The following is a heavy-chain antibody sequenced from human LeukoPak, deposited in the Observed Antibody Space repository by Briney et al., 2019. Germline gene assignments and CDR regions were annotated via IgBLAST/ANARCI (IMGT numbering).Heavy chain of an antibody. CDR1: GFTFSSYS. D-gene: IGHD2-2*01. V-gene: IGHV3-23*01. CDR2: ISDSGGST. CDR3: AKDRRGCSSTSCYYRFDY. Sequence: PGGSLRLSCAASGFTFSSYSMNWVRQAPGKGLEWVSAISDSGGSTYYADSVKGRFTISRDNSKNTVYLQMNSLRAEDTAVYYCAKDRRGCSSTSCYYRFDYWGQGTLVTVSS. J-gene: IGHJ4*02.